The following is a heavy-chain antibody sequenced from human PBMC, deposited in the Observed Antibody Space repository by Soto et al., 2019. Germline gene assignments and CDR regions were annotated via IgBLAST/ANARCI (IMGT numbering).Heavy chain of an antibody. J-gene: IGHJ4*02. V-gene: IGHV3-30*18. Sequence: QVQLVESGGGVVQPGRSLRLSCAASGFTFSNYGMHWGRQAPGKGLEWVIVISYDGNVAYYADSVKGRFTISRDNSKNTLYLQMNSLRTEDTAMYYCAKEGPITNWYFDYWGQGTLVTVSS. CDR1: GFTFSNYG. CDR2: ISYDGNVA. D-gene: IGHD1-1*01. CDR3: AKEGPITNWYFDY.